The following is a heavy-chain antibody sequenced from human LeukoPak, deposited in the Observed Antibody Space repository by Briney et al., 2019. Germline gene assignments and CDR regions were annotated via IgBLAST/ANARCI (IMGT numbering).Heavy chain of an antibody. CDR1: GYATSSGYY. V-gene: IGHV4-38-2*02. Sequence: SETLSLTCAVTGYATSSGYYWGWIRQPPGKGPEWIGSIYHSGSTYYNPSLKSRVTISVDTSKNQFSLKLSSATAADTAVYYCARERGTGYYYYYGMDVWGKGTTVTVSS. CDR2: IYHSGST. CDR3: ARERGTGYYYYYGMDV. J-gene: IGHJ6*04. D-gene: IGHD1-14*01.